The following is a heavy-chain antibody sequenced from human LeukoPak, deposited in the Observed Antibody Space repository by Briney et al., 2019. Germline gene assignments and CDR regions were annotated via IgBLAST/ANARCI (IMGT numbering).Heavy chain of an antibody. CDR2: INHSGST. D-gene: IGHD6-13*01. J-gene: IGHJ1*01. CDR3: ASRAAAGTDFQH. V-gene: IGHV4-34*01. Sequence: SETLSLTCAVYGGSFSGYYWSWIRQPPGKGLEWIGEINHSGSTNYNPSLKSRVTISVDTSKNQFSLKLSSVTAADTAVYYCASRAAAGTDFQHWGQGTLVTVSS. CDR1: GGSFSGYY.